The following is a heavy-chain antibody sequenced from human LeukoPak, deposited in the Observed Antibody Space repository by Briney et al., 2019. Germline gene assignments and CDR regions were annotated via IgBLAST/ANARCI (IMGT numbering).Heavy chain of an antibody. Sequence: SETLSLTCIVSGGSISSSSHYWGWIRQPPGKGLEWIGSIYYSGSTYYSPSLKSRVTISVDTSKNQFSLKLNSVTAADTAVYYCATAKGTIGHLDYWGQGTLVTVSS. CDR2: IYYSGST. J-gene: IGHJ4*02. CDR3: ATAKGTIGHLDY. CDR1: GGSISSSSHY. D-gene: IGHD5-24*01. V-gene: IGHV4-39*07.